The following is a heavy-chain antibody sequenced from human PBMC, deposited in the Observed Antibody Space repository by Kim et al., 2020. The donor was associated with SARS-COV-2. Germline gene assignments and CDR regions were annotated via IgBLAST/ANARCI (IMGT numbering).Heavy chain of an antibody. CDR2: IWYDGSNK. V-gene: IGHV3-33*01. Sequence: GGSLRLSCAASGFTFSSYGMHWVRQAPGKGLEWVAVIWYDGSNKYYADSVKGRFTISRDNSKNTLYLQMNSLRAEDTAVYYCARAEQLWPIRYYYGMDVWGQETTVTVSS. CDR1: GFTFSSYG. CDR3: ARAEQLWPIRYYYGMDV. D-gene: IGHD5-18*01. J-gene: IGHJ6*02.